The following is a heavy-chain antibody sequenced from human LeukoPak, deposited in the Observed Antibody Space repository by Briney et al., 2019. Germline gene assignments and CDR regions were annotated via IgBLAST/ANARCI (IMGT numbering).Heavy chain of an antibody. CDR3: AAGTPTIFDY. V-gene: IGHV3-30*03. Sequence: PGGSLRLSCAASRFTFSNYGMHWVRQAPGKGLEWVALISYDGSNKYYADSVKGRFTISRDNAKNSLYLQMNSLRAEDTAVYYCAAGTPTIFDYWGQGTLVTVSS. D-gene: IGHD5-12*01. J-gene: IGHJ4*02. CDR2: ISYDGSNK. CDR1: RFTFSNYG.